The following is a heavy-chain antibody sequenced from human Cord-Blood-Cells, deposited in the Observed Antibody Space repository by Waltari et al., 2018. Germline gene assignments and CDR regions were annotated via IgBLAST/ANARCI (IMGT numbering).Heavy chain of an antibody. Sequence: QVQLQESGPGLVKPSETLSLTCTVSGGSISSYYWSWMRQPAGKGREWIGRIYTMGSTNYYPSLKSRVTMSVDTSKNQFSLKLSSVTAADTAVYYCASSTLRYWYFDLWGRGTLVTVSS. CDR1: GGSISSYY. CDR3: ASSTLRYWYFDL. V-gene: IGHV4-4*07. J-gene: IGHJ2*01. CDR2: IYTMGST.